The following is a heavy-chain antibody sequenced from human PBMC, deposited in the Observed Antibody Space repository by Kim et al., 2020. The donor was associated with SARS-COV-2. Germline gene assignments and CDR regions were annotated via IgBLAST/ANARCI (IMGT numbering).Heavy chain of an antibody. CDR1: GGSFSGYY. J-gene: IGHJ4*02. D-gene: IGHD3-10*01. V-gene: IGHV4-34*01. CDR3: ARGPYYYGSGSYFGY. CDR2: INHSGST. Sequence: SETLSLTCAVYGGSFSGYYWSWIRQPPGKGLEWIGEINHSGSTNYNPSLKSRVTISVDTSKNQFSLKLSSVTAADTAVYYCARGPYYYGSGSYFGYWGQGTLVTVSS.